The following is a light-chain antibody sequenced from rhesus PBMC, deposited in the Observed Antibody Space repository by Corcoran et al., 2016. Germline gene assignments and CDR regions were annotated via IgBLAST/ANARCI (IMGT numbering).Light chain of an antibody. Sequence: QAVVTQEPSLTVSPGGTVTLTCGSSAGPVTSNTYPNWFQQKRGQAPRGLLFNTNSKHSWTPARFSGSLVGGKAARTLSGAQPEDEAVYSCVRDYSAVQVVFGSGTKLTVL. CDR1: AGPVTSNTY. J-gene: IGLJ6*01. CDR2: NTN. V-gene: IGLV7-71*01. CDR3: VRDYSAVQVV.